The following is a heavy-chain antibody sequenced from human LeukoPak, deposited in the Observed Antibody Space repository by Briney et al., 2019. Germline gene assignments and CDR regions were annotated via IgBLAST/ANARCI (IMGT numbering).Heavy chain of an antibody. CDR3: ESLHLGYYYMDV. Sequence: PSETLSLTCTVSGGSISSGSDYWSWIRQPAGKGLEWIGRIYTSGRTNYNPSLESRVTISIDTSKNQFSLKLSSVTAADTAVYYCESLHLGYYYMDVWGKGTAVTISS. J-gene: IGHJ6*03. CDR1: GGSISSGSDY. CDR2: IYTSGRT. D-gene: IGHD7-27*01. V-gene: IGHV4-61*02.